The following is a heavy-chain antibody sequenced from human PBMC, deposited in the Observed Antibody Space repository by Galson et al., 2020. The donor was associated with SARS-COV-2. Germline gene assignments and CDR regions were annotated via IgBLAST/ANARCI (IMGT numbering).Heavy chain of an antibody. J-gene: IGHJ6*02. D-gene: IGHD1-26*01. CDR1: GFPFSSYA. CDR2: ISYDGSNK. CDR3: ARARSGSYYYGMDV. Sequence: GESLKISCAASGFPFSSYAMHWVRQAQGKGLEWVALISYDGSNKYYADSVKGRLTMSRDNSKNTLYLQMNSLRAEDTAVYYCARARSGSYYYGMDVWGQGTTVTVSS. V-gene: IGHV3-30-3*01.